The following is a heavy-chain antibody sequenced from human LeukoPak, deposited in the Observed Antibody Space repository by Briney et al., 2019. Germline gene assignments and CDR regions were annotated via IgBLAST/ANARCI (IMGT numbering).Heavy chain of an antibody. D-gene: IGHD5-18*01. J-gene: IGHJ4*02. CDR3: ARHSDTGMLTGFDY. V-gene: IGHV4-59*08. Sequence: SETLSLTCTVSGGSISSYYWSWIRQPPGKGLEWIGYIYYSGSTNYNPSLKSRVTISVDTSKNQFSLKLSSVTAADTAVYYCARHSDTGMLTGFDYWGQGTLVTVSS. CDR2: IYYSGST. CDR1: GGSISSYY.